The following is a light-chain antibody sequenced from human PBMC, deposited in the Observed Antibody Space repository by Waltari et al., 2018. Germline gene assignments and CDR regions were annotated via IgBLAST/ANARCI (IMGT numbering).Light chain of an antibody. V-gene: IGLV4-69*01. CDR3: QTGGHGTWV. Sequence: QLVLTQSPSASASLGASVKLTCTLSSGHSRNAIAWQQQQPEKGPRYLMKVNRDGSHSKGAEIPDRFSGSSSGAERYLTISSLQSEDEADYYCQTGGHGTWVFGGGTKLTVL. CDR1: SGHSRNA. J-gene: IGLJ3*02. CDR2: VNRDGSH.